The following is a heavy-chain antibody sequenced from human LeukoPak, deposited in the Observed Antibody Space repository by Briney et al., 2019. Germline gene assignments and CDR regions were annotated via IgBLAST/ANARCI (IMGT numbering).Heavy chain of an antibody. CDR3: ARMGLYYYGSGSPPGYYGMDV. Sequence: GGSLRLSCAASGFTFSSYEMNWVRQAPGKGLEWVSYISSSGSTIYYADSVKGRFTISRDNAKNSLYLQMNSLRAEDTAVYYCARMGLYYYGSGSPPGYYGMDVWGQGTTVTVSS. CDR2: ISSSGSTI. CDR1: GFTFSSYE. V-gene: IGHV3-48*03. J-gene: IGHJ6*02. D-gene: IGHD3-10*01.